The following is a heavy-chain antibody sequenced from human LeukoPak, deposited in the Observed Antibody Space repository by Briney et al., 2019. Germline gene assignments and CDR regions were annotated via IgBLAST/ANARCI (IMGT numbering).Heavy chain of an antibody. CDR3: ARIRAYDFWSGYYAFDI. V-gene: IGHV4-4*07. D-gene: IGHD3-3*01. CDR2: IYTSGST. J-gene: IGHJ3*02. Sequence: SETLSLTCTVSGGSISSYYWSWIRQPAGKGLEWIGRIYTSGSTNYNPSLKSRVTMSVDTSKNQFSLKLSSVTVADTAVYYCARIRAYDFWSGYYAFDIWGQGTMVTVSS. CDR1: GGSISSYY.